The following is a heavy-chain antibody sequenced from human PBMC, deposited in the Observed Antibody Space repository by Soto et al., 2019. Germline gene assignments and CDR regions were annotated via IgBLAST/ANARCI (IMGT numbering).Heavy chain of an antibody. CDR3: ARSPRYHYDSRVINPFDF. CDR2: IYPGDSNT. J-gene: IGHJ4*02. CDR1: GYSFSTYW. Sequence: GESLKIACKGSGYSFSTYWIGWVRQMPGKGLEWMGTIYPGDSNTRYSPSFQGQDTISADKPISTAYLQWCGLKASDTAMYYCARSPRYHYDSRVINPFDFWGQGTLVTVSS. V-gene: IGHV5-51*04. D-gene: IGHD3-22*01.